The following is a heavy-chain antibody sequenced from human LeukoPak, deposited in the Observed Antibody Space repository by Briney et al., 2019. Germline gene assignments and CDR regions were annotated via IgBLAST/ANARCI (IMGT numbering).Heavy chain of an antibody. CDR1: GGSFSGYY. Sequence: SETLSLTCAVYGGSFSGYYWSWIRQPPGKGLEWIGEINHSGSTNYNPSLKSRVTIPVDTSKNQFSLKLSSVTAADTAVYYCARGTVVVVAARGDFDYWGQGTLVTVSS. J-gene: IGHJ4*02. CDR2: INHSGST. V-gene: IGHV4-34*01. CDR3: ARGTVVVVAARGDFDY. D-gene: IGHD2-15*01.